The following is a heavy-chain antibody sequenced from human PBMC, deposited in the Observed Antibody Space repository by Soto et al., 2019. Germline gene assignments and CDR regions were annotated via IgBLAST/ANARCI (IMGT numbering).Heavy chain of an antibody. V-gene: IGHV1-3*01. D-gene: IGHD6-6*01. CDR2: INAGNGNT. CDR1: GYTFTSYA. CDR3: ARERAAYSSSSYNWFDP. J-gene: IGHJ5*02. Sequence: ASVKVSCKASGYTFTSYAMHWVRQAPGQRLEWMGWINAGNGNTKYSQKFQGRVTIARDTSASTAYMELSSLRSEDTAVYYCARERAAYSSSSYNWFDPWGQGTLVTVSS.